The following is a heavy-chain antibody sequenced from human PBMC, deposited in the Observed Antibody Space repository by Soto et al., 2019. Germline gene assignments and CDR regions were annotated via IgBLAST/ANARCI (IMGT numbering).Heavy chain of an antibody. D-gene: IGHD3-9*01. Sequence: QVQLQESGPGLVKPSETLSLTCTVSNGSIGNYYWSWIRQPPGKGLEWLGLIYYSGGTNYNPSLKSPVPISVDMSKVQHSLRLSSVTAADTAVYYCAGRLTEARTTGEGFDIWGQGTMVTVSS. CDR1: NGSIGNYY. CDR2: IYYSGGT. CDR3: AGRLTEARTTGEGFDI. V-gene: IGHV4-59*01. J-gene: IGHJ3*02.